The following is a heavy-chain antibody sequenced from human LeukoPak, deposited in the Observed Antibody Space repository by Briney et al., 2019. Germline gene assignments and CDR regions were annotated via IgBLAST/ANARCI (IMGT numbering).Heavy chain of an antibody. D-gene: IGHD3-22*01. Sequence: GGSLRLSCAASGFTFSSYSMNWVRQAPGKGLEWVSSISSSSSYIYYADSVKGRFTISRNNAKNSLYLQMNSLRAEDTAVYYCASNPTSYDSSGSLDYWGQGTLVTVSS. J-gene: IGHJ4*02. CDR1: GFTFSSYS. CDR2: ISSSSSYI. V-gene: IGHV3-21*04. CDR3: ASNPTSYDSSGSLDY.